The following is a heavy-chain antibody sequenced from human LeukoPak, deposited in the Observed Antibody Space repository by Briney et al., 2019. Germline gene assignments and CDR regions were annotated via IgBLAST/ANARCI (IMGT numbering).Heavy chain of an antibody. Sequence: GGSLRLSCAASGFTFSSYAMSWVRQAPGKGLEWVSAISGSGGSTYYADSVKGRFTISRDNSKNTLYLQMNSLRAEDTAVYYCARDKGCSSTSCSAIDYWGQGTLVTVSS. D-gene: IGHD2-2*01. J-gene: IGHJ4*02. CDR1: GFTFSSYA. CDR2: ISGSGGST. V-gene: IGHV3-23*01. CDR3: ARDKGCSSTSCSAIDY.